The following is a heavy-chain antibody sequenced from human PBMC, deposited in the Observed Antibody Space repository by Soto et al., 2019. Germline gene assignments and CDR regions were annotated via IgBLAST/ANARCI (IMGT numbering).Heavy chain of an antibody. Sequence: SVKVSCKASGGTFSSYAISWVRQAPGQGLEGMGGIIPIFGTANYAQKFQGRVTITADTSTSTAYMELSSLRSEDTAVYYCARVYSSGWTYRYYFDYCGQGTLVTVSS. V-gene: IGHV1-69*06. D-gene: IGHD6-19*01. CDR1: GGTFSSYA. CDR2: IIPIFGTA. CDR3: ARVYSSGWTYRYYFDY. J-gene: IGHJ4*02.